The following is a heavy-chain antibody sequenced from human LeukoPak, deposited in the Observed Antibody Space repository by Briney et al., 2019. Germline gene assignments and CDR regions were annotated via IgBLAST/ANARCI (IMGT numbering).Heavy chain of an antibody. V-gene: IGHV4-59*12. CDR3: ARDLATTDAFDI. Sequence: SETLSLTCTVSGGSISSYYWSWIRQPPGQGLEWIGYIYYSGSTNYNPSLKSRVTISVDTSKNQFSLKLSSVTAADTAVYYCARDLATTDAFDIWGQGTMVTVSS. D-gene: IGHD5-12*01. CDR2: IYYSGST. CDR1: GGSISSYY. J-gene: IGHJ3*02.